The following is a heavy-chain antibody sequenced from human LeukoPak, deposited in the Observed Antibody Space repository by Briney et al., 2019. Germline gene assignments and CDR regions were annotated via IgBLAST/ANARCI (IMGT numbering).Heavy chain of an antibody. V-gene: IGHV4-30-4*08. CDR1: GGSISSGDYY. CDR3: ARDGVATTID. J-gene: IGHJ4*02. Sequence: PSETLSLTCTVSGGSISSGDYYWSWIRQPPGKGLEWIGYIYYSGSTYYNPSLKSRVTTSVDTSKNQFSLKLSSVTASDTAVYYCARDGVATTIDWGQGTLVTVSS. CDR2: IYYSGST. D-gene: IGHD5-12*01.